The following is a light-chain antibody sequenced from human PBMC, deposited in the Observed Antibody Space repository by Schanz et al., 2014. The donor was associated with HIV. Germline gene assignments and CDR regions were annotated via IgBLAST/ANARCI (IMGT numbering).Light chain of an antibody. CDR1: QSVSHN. J-gene: IGKJ4*01. Sequence: EIVMTQSPGTLSLSPGERATLSCRASQSVSHNFAWYQHKPGQAPRLLIYGASSRATGIPDRFSGSGSGTDFTLTISRLEPEDFATYYCQHYDISRGTFGGGTRVEIK. CDR2: GAS. V-gene: IGKV3-20*01. CDR3: QHYDISRGT.